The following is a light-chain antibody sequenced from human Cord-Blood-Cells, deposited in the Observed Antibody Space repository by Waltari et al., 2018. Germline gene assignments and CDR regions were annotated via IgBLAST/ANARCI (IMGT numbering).Light chain of an antibody. CDR3: QQYDNLPYT. CDR1: QDISNY. CDR2: GAS. V-gene: IGKV1-33*01. J-gene: IGKJ2*01. Sequence: DIQMTQSPSSLSASVGERVTITCQASQDISNYLNWYQQIPGKAPKRLIYGASNLETGVPSRFSGSGSGIDFTFTISSLQPEDIATYYCQQYDNLPYTFGQGTKLEIK.